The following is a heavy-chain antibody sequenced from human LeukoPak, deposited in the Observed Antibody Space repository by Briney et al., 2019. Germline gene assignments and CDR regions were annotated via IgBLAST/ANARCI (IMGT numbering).Heavy chain of an antibody. CDR1: GGSISGYY. CDR2: IYNSGSA. Sequence: SETLSLTCTVSGGSISGYYWIWIQQPAGKGLEWIGRIYNSGSANYNPSLKSRVTMSEDTSKNQFSLKLYSVTAADTAVYYCARGGKYSSSLNAFDIWGQGTMVSVSS. D-gene: IGHD6-13*01. V-gene: IGHV4-4*07. J-gene: IGHJ3*02. CDR3: ARGGKYSSSLNAFDI.